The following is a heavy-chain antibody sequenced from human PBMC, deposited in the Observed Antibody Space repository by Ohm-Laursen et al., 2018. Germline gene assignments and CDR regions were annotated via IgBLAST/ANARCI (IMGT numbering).Heavy chain of an antibody. J-gene: IGHJ4*02. CDR3: ARVSPYCSSGTCFLDY. Sequence: SETLSLTCTVSGDSISSYYWSWIRQPPGKGLEWIGYIYYSGSTNYNPSLKSRVTIPVDTSKSQFSLKLSSVTAADTAVYYCARVSPYCSSGTCFLDYWGQGTLVTVSS. D-gene: IGHD2-15*01. CDR1: GDSISSYY. CDR2: IYYSGST. V-gene: IGHV4-59*01.